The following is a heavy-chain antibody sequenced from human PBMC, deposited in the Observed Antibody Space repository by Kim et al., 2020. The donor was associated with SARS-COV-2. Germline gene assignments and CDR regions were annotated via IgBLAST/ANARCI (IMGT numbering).Heavy chain of an antibody. Sequence: SETLSLTCTVSGGSISSSSYYWGWIRQPPGKGLEWIGSIYYSGSTYYNPSLKSRVTISVDTSKNQFSLKLSSVTAADTAVYYCASSYYDSSGLGDYWGQGTLVTVSS. CDR3: ASSYYDSSGLGDY. CDR2: IYYSGST. CDR1: GGSISSSSYY. V-gene: IGHV4-39*07. D-gene: IGHD3-22*01. J-gene: IGHJ4*02.